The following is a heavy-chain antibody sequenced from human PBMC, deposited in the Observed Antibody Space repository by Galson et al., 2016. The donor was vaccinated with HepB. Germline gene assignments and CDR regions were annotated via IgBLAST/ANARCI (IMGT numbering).Heavy chain of an antibody. CDR2: ISGSSSYI. CDR3: ARGRGWVQYSFGPLDN. J-gene: IGHJ4*02. D-gene: IGHD5-18*01. Sequence: SLRLSCAASGFSFSNYNMNWVRQAPGKGLEWVSSISGSSSYIYYADSVKGQFTISRDNAKNSLFLQVNSLRAEDTAVYYCARGRGWVQYSFGPLDNWGQGTLVTVSS. V-gene: IGHV3-21*01. CDR1: GFSFSNYN.